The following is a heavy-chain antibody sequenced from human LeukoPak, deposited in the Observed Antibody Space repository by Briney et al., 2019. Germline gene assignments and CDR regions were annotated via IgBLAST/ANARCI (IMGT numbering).Heavy chain of an antibody. CDR3: ARGRISYQRAPYYFDY. J-gene: IGHJ4*02. CDR2: IYYSGST. Sequence: NPSETLSLTCAVYGGSFSGYYWSWIRQPPGKGLEWIGYIYYSGSTYYNPSLKSRVTISVDTSKNQFSLKLSSVTAADTAVYYCARGRISYQRAPYYFDYWGQGTLVTVSS. D-gene: IGHD2-2*01. CDR1: GGSFSGYY. V-gene: IGHV4-30-4*08.